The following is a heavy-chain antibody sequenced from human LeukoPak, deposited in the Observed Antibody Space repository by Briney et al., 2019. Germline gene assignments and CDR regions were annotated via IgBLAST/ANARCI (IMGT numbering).Heavy chain of an antibody. CDR3: ARDKVEGPTKFGS. CDR1: GFSFSRYW. J-gene: IGHJ5*01. CDR2: IKPDGSEI. V-gene: IGHV3-7*01. Sequence: GGSLRLSCAASGFSFSRYWMSWVRQAPVRGLEWVANIKPDGSEIYYVDSVKGRFTISRGNAKNAVYLHMNSLRPEDTAIYYCARDKVEGPTKFGSWGQGIRVTVSS. D-gene: IGHD5-24*01.